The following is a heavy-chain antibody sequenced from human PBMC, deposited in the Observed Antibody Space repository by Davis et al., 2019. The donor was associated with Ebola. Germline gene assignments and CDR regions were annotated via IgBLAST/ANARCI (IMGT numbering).Heavy chain of an antibody. J-gene: IGHJ4*02. Sequence: GSLRLSCAASGFTFSNHWMHWVRQAPGKGLVWVSRIKTDGSVTGYADSVKGRFTISRDNAKNTLYLEMSSLRAEDTAVYYCTRDFDWDGGYWGRGTLVTVSS. CDR2: IKTDGSVT. D-gene: IGHD3-16*01. CDR1: GFTFSNHW. CDR3: TRDFDWDGGY. V-gene: IGHV3-74*01.